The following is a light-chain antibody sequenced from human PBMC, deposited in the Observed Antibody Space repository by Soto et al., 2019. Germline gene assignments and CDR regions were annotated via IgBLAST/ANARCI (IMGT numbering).Light chain of an antibody. V-gene: IGKV3-15*01. CDR1: QSVSSN. CDR3: QQHKSWPPYT. CDR2: DAA. J-gene: IGKJ2*01. Sequence: EIVMTQSPATLAVSPGERVTLSCRASQSVSSNLAWYQQKPGQAPRLLIYDAATRDNGVPARFSGSGCGTEFTLTISSLQSEDSAVYYCQQHKSWPPYTFCQETKLEIK.